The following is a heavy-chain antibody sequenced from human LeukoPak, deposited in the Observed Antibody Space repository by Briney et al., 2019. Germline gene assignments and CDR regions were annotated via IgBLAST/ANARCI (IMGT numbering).Heavy chain of an antibody. Sequence: GRSLRLSCAASGFTFDSYAMHWVRQAPGKGLEWVAVISYDGSIQHYADSVKGRFTFSRDNSKNTLYLQMNSLRVEDTAVYYCAKDLRGSSGYYSYGAFDMWGQGTMVTVSS. CDR3: AKDLRGSSGYYSYGAFDM. D-gene: IGHD3-3*01. CDR2: ISYDGSIQ. V-gene: IGHV3-30*04. J-gene: IGHJ3*02. CDR1: GFTFDSYA.